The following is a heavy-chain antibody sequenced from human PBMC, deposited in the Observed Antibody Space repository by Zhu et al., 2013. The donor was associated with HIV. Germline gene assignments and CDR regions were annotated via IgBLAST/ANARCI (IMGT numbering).Heavy chain of an antibody. CDR3: ARDSLGATVIVATAGYGDI. Sequence: QLVQSGPEVKKPGTSVKVSCKASGFTFTSSAMQWVRQARGQRLEWIGWIVVGSGNTNYAQKFQERVTITRDMSTSTAYMELSSLRSEDTAVYYCARDSLGATVIVATAGYGDIWGQGTMVTVSS. CDR1: GFTFTSSA. J-gene: IGHJ3*02. V-gene: IGHV1-58*02. D-gene: IGHD2-2*03. CDR2: IVVGSGNT.